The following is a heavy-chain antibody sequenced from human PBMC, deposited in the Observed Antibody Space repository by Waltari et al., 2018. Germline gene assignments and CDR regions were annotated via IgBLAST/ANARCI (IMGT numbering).Heavy chain of an antibody. CDR3: AKAAVAGRWDWYFDL. D-gene: IGHD6-19*01. Sequence: QMRLVASGGGAVQPGRSLRLSCDAPGLTFTAYAIPWVRQAPGKGLEWVAVISYDGTNKYYADSVKGRFTVSRDTSTNTLYLQMNSLTTEDTATYYCAKAAVAGRWDWYFDLWGRGTLVTVSS. CDR1: GLTFTAYA. CDR2: ISYDGTNK. V-gene: IGHV3-30*01. J-gene: IGHJ2*01.